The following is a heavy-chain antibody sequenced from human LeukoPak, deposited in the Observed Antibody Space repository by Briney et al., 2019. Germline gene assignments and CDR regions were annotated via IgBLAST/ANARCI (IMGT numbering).Heavy chain of an antibody. J-gene: IGHJ3*02. V-gene: IGHV4-61*02. CDR1: GGSISSGSYY. D-gene: IGHD3-3*01. Sequence: SSQTLSLTCTVSGGSISSGSYYWSWIRQPAGKGLEWIGRIYTSGSTNYNPSLKSRVTISVDTSKNQFSLKLSSVTAADTAVYYCARDRVTIFGDAFDIWGQGTMVTVSS. CDR3: ARDRVTIFGDAFDI. CDR2: IYTSGST.